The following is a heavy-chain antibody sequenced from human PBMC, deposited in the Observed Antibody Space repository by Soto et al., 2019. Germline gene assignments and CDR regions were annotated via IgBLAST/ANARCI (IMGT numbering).Heavy chain of an antibody. D-gene: IGHD1-7*01. CDR2: IFYNGIT. CDR3: ARDRIHRGQSASNYYYYYYGMDV. J-gene: IGHJ6*02. CDR1: GGSISSGDNY. V-gene: IGHV4-30-4*01. Sequence: SETLSLTCSVSGGSISSGDNYWSWMPHPPGKGLEWIGYIFYNGITYSNPSLKSRLTISVDTSKNQFSLKLSSVTAADTAVYYCARDRIHRGQSASNYYYYYYGMDVWGQGTTVT.